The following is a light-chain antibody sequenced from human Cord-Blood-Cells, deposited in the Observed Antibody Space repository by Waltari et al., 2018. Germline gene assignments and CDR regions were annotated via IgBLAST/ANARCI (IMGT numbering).Light chain of an antibody. V-gene: IGLV2-14*01. CDR3: SSYTSSSTWV. CDR1: SNDVGGYNC. CDR2: DVS. J-gene: IGLJ3*02. Sequence: QSALTQPASVSGSPGQSITISCTGTSNDVGGYNCVSWYQQLPGKAPKLMIYDVSNQPSGVSNRFSGSKSGNTASLTISGLQTEDEADYYCSSYTSSSTWVFGGGTKLTVL.